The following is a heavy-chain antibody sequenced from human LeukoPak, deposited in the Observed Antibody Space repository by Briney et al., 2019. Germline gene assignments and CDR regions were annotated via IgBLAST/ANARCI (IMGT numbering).Heavy chain of an antibody. CDR2: ITSSGTFK. V-gene: IGHV3-21*01. CDR1: GFTFSIYT. Sequence: GGSRRLSCAASGFTFSIYTMNWVRQAPGKGREGVSPITSSGTFKYYADSVRGRFTISRDNAKNSLYLQMNSLRAEDTAVYFCARERGYCTNGACYTEDYYYYYMDVWGKGTTVTVSS. D-gene: IGHD2-8*01. CDR3: ARERGYCTNGACYTEDYYYYYMDV. J-gene: IGHJ6*03.